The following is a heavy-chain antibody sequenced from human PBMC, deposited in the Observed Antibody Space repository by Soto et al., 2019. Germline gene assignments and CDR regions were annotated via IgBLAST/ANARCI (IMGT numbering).Heavy chain of an antibody. J-gene: IGHJ6*02. Sequence: ASVKVSCKASGGTFSSYAISWVRQAPGQGLEWMGGIIPIFGTANYAQKFQGRVTITADESTSTAYMELSSLRSEDTAVYYCARTYYGDYYYYGMDAWGQGTTVTVSS. V-gene: IGHV1-69*13. CDR1: GGTFSSYA. CDR2: IIPIFGTA. D-gene: IGHD3-22*01. CDR3: ARTYYGDYYYYGMDA.